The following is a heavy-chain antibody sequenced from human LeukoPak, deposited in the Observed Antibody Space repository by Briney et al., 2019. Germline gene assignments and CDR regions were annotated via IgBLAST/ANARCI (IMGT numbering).Heavy chain of an antibody. CDR3: VRVGRGYSYGYFDY. CDR1: GYTFTGYY. J-gene: IGHJ4*02. CDR2: INTHSGGT. V-gene: IGHV1-2*02. Sequence: ASVKVSCKASGYTFTGYYMHWVRQAPGQGLEWMGWINTHSGGTNYAQKFQGRVTMTRDTSISTAYMELSRLRSDDTAVYYCVRVGRGYSYGYFDYWGQGTLVTVSS. D-gene: IGHD5-18*01.